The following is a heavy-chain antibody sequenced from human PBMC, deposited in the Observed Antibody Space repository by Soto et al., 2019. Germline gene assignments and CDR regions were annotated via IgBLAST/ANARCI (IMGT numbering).Heavy chain of an antibody. D-gene: IGHD2-15*01. Sequence: ASVKVSCKAPGYTFTSYYMHWVRQAPGQGLEWMGIINPSGGSTSYAQKFQGRVTMTRDTSTSTVYMELSSLRSEDTAVYYCARALVVVAATAHFFDYWGQGTLVTVSS. CDR3: ARALVVVAATAHFFDY. CDR2: INPSGGST. V-gene: IGHV1-46*01. J-gene: IGHJ4*02. CDR1: GYTFTSYY.